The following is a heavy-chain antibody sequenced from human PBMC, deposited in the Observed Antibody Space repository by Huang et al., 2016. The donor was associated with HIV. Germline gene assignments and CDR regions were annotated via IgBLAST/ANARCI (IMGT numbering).Heavy chain of an antibody. CDR1: GFAFSQYA. CDR2: IGGNSGDS. J-gene: IGHJ4*02. Sequence: VQLVESGGGLVQPGWSLRLSCAASGFAFSQYAFHCVRQSPGKGLEGVSGIGGNSGDSAYAASVRGRFVISRDNAKKSLYLKMNGLRLEDTALYFCVIMDDYFDYWGQGVLVGVSS. CDR3: VIMDDYFDY. V-gene: IGHV3-9*01. D-gene: IGHD2-8*01.